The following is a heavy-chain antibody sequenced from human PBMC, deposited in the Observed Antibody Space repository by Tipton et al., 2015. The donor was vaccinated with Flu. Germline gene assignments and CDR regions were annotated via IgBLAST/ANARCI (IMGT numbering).Heavy chain of an antibody. CDR3: ARGIYISSSWYVGRGDPNKNDY. CDR1: GYSISSGHY. V-gene: IGHV4-38-2*02. CDR2: IYHTGST. D-gene: IGHD6-13*01. Sequence: TLSLTCIVSGYSISSGHYWGWIRQPPRKGLEWIGSIYHTGSTYYNPSLKSRVTISVDTSKNQFSLKLSSVTAADTAVYYCARGIYISSSWYVGRGDPNKNDYWGQGTLVTVSS. J-gene: IGHJ4*02.